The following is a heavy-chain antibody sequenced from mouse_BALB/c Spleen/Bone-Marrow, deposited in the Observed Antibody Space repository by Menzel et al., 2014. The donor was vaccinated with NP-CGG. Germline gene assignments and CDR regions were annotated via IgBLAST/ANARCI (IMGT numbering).Heavy chain of an antibody. J-gene: IGHJ4*01. CDR1: GYTFTSYY. CDR3: ARGGWLRDAVGY. Sequence: QVQLKESGPELVKPGASVRISCKASGYTFTSYYIHWVKQRPGQGLEWIGWIYPGNVNTKYNEKFKGKATLTADKSSSTAYMQLSSLTSEDSVVYFCARGGWLRDAVGYWGQGTSVTVSS. V-gene: IGHV1S56*01. CDR2: IYPGNVNT. D-gene: IGHD2-2*01.